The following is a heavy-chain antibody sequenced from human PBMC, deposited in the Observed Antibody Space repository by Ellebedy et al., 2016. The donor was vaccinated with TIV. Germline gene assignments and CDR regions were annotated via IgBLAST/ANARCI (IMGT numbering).Heavy chain of an antibody. CDR3: ARGENFDSSGYYYHFGNY. CDR2: VRGSDGNI. J-gene: IGHJ4*02. Sequence: GGSLRLSCTASGFTFSSFSMSWVRQAPGKGLEWVSAVRGSDGNIYYANSVRGRFTISRDNANNTLYLQMNSLRVEDTAVYYCARGENFDSSGYYYHFGNYWGQGTLVTVSS. V-gene: IGHV3-23*01. D-gene: IGHD3-22*01. CDR1: GFTFSSFS.